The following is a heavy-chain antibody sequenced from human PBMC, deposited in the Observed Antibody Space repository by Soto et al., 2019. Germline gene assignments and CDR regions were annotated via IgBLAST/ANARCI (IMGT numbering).Heavy chain of an antibody. CDR2: ISGSGDGT. V-gene: IGHV3-23*01. Sequence: EVQLLESGGGLIQPGGSLRLSCAASGFTFNNYAMSLVRQAPGKGLEWVSVISGSGDGTYYADSVKGRFTISRDNSKNTLYLHMNSLKLEDTAVYYCAKDPGYCSFGRCSRVDYWGQGTLVTVSS. J-gene: IGHJ4*02. CDR3: AKDPGYCSFGRCSRVDY. D-gene: IGHD2-15*01. CDR1: GFTFNNYA.